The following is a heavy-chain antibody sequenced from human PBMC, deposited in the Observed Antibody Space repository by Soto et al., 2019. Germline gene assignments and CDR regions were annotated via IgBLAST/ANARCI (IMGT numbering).Heavy chain of an antibody. J-gene: IGHJ2*01. V-gene: IGHV1-69*01. CDR3: ARPFQSWPGGWYFDL. CDR2: IIHIFGTA. CDR1: GGTFSSYS. D-gene: IGHD3-16*01. Sequence: QVQLVQSGAEVKKPGSSVKVSCKASGGTFSSYSINWVRQAPGQGREWRGGIIHIFGTANYAQKFQGRVTLTADESTSTAHMELSSLRNEDTAVYYCARPFQSWPGGWYFDLWGRGTLVTVSS.